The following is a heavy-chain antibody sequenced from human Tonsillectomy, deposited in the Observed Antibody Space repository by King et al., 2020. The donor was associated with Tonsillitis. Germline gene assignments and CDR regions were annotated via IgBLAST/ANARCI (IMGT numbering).Heavy chain of an antibody. CDR1: GYTFSSYY. V-gene: IGHV1-46*01. J-gene: IGHJ4*02. CDR2: INPSGGST. Sequence: QLVQSGAEVKKTGASVKVSCKASGYTFSSYYMHWVRQAPGQGLEWMGIINPSGGSTSYAQKFQGRVTMTRDTTTSTVYMELSRLRSEDTRVYYCVREFGSIAARPPIGGGDCYLYWGQGTLVTVSS. D-gene: IGHD6-6*01. CDR3: VREFGSIAARPPIGGGDCYLY.